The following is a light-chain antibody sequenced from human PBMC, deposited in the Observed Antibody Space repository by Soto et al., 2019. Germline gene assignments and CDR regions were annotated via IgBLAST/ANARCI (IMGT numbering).Light chain of an antibody. CDR2: LNPXXXX. CDR3: QTWGTAMVV. Sequence: QPVLTQSPSASASLGASVKLTCTLSTRHRSYAIAWHQHQPEKGPRFLMTLNPXXXXXXXXXXXXXXSGSSSGAERYLTXXXLQSXXXXXYYCQTWGTAMVVFGGGTKLTVL. J-gene: IGLJ2*01. V-gene: IGLV4-69*01. CDR1: TRHRSYA.